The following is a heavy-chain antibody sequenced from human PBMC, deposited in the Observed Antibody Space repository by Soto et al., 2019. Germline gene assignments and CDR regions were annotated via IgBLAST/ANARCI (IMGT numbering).Heavy chain of an antibody. J-gene: IGHJ4*02. CDR3: AKFLTMVRGVGDY. CDR2: ISGSGGST. CDR1: GFTFSRYA. D-gene: IGHD3-10*01. V-gene: IGHV3-23*01. Sequence: EVQLLESGGGLVQPGGSLRLSCAASGFTFSRYAMSWVRQAPGKGLEWVSAISGSGGSTYYADSVKGRFTISRDNSKNTLYLQMNSLRAEDTAVYYCAKFLTMVRGVGDYWGQGTLVTVSS.